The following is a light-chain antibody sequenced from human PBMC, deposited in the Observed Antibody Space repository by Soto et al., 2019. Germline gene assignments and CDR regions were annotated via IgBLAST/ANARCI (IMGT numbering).Light chain of an antibody. J-gene: IGLJ2*01. CDR2: SNN. CDR1: SSNIGGTNY. Sequence: QSVLTQPPSASGTPGQRVFISCSGSSSNIGGTNYAYWYQQLPGAAPKLLMHSNNLRPSGVPERISGSKSGTSACLAISGLRSEDEAVYYCASWDDRLGAVIFGGGTKVTVL. CDR3: ASWDDRLGAVI. V-gene: IGLV1-47*02.